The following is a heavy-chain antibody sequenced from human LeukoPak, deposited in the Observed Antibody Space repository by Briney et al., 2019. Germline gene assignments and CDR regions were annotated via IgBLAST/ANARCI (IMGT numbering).Heavy chain of an antibody. CDR3: ARGGLRYSLSSWFDP. J-gene: IGHJ5*02. Sequence: PSETLSLTCAVSGYSISSGYYWGWIRQPPGKGLEWIGSIYFSGSTYYNPSLKSRVTIPVDTSKNQFSLKLSSVTAADTAVYYCARGGLRYSLSSWFDPWGQGTLVTVSS. CDR2: IYFSGST. V-gene: IGHV4-38-2*01. D-gene: IGHD4-17*01. CDR1: GYSISSGYY.